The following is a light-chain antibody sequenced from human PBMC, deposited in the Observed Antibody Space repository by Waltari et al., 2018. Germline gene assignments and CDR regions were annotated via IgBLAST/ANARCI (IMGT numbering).Light chain of an antibody. CDR1: QSVLYSSNNKDY. CDR2: WAS. Sequence: IVMTQSPDSLAVSLGERATINCKSGQSVLYSSNNKDYLAWYQQKPGQPPKLLFYWASTRESGVPDRFSGSGSGTDFTLTISSLQAEDVAVYYCQQYHSFPYTFGQGTKLEIK. V-gene: IGKV4-1*01. CDR3: QQYHSFPYT. J-gene: IGKJ2*01.